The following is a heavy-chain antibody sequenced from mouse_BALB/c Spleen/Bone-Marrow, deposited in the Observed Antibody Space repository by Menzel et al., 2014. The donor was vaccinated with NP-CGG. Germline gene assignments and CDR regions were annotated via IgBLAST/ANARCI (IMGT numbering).Heavy chain of an antibody. D-gene: IGHD2-1*01. J-gene: IGHJ2*01. CDR3: AALYGIVFDY. V-gene: IGHV1-18*01. Sequence: VHVKQSGPELVKPGASVKISCKTSGYTFTEYTMHWVKQSHGKSLEWIGGVNPNNGGSSYNQKFKGKATLTVDKSSSTAYMELRNLTSEDSAVYYCAALYGIVFDYWGQGTTLTVSS. CDR1: GYTFTEYT. CDR2: VNPNNGGS.